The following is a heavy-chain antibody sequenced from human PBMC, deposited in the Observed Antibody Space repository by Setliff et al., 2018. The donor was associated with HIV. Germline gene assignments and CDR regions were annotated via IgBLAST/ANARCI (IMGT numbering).Heavy chain of an antibody. J-gene: IGHJ6*03. CDR1: GGTFSSYA. V-gene: IGHV1-69*13. D-gene: IGHD1-26*01. CDR3: AREREIVGAGNYMDV. CDR2: IIPIFGTA. Sequence: GASVKVSCKASGGTFSSYAISWVRQAPGQGLEWMGGIIPIFGTANYAQKFQGRVTITADESTSTAYMELSSLRSEDTAVYYCAREREIVGAGNYMDVWGEGTTVTVSS.